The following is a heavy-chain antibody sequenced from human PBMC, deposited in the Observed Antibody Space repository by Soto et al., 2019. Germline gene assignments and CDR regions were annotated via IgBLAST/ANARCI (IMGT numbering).Heavy chain of an antibody. J-gene: IGHJ4*02. CDR1: GSTISSYC. D-gene: IGHD2-15*01. CDR3: ARGGGYHSFDY. Sequence: SETLSLTRPVSGSTISSYCLSWIRQPPGKGLEWIGYIYYIGSTNYNPSLKGRVTISVDTSKNQFSLKLSSVTAADMAVYYCARGGGYHSFDYRGQAVLVPLSS. V-gene: IGHV4-59*12. CDR2: IYYIGST.